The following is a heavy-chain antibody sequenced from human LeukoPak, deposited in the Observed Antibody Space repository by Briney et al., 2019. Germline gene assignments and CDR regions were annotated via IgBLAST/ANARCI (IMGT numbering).Heavy chain of an antibody. CDR1: GITFSKHA. Sequence: GGSLRLSCAASGITFSKHALSWVRQAPGKGLGWVSAISDSGGSTYYADSVKGRFTISRDNSKNTLHLQMNSLRAEDTAVYYCAKGVFLDYWGQGTLVTVSS. CDR3: AKGVFLDY. CDR2: ISDSGGST. J-gene: IGHJ4*02. V-gene: IGHV3-23*01. D-gene: IGHD2-8*01.